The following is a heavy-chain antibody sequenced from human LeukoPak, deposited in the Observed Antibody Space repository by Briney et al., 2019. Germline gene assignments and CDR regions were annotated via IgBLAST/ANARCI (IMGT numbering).Heavy chain of an antibody. J-gene: IGHJ4*02. CDR3: ARGLLTGTTDY. CDR2: ISAYNGNT. V-gene: IGHV1-18*01. D-gene: IGHD1-7*01. CDR1: GYTFTIYG. Sequence: SVKVSCKSSGYTFTIYGISWVRQAPGHGLEWMGWISAYNGNTNYAQKLQGRVTMTTDTSTSTAYMELRSLRSDDTAVYYCARGLLTGTTDYWGQGTLVTVSS.